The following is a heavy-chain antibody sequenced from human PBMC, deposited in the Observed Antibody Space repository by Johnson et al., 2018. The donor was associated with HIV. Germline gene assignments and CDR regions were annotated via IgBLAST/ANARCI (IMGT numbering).Heavy chain of an antibody. Sequence: QVQLVESGGGVVQPGRSLRLSCAASGFTFSSYAIHWVRQAPGKGLEWVAVISYDGSSKYYADSVKGRFTISRDNSQNTLYLQMNSLRAEDTAVYYCAKRRGVFYDIWGQGTMVTVSS. J-gene: IGHJ3*02. V-gene: IGHV3-30*18. CDR2: ISYDGSSK. CDR3: AKRRGVFYDI. CDR1: GFTFSSYA. D-gene: IGHD6-13*01.